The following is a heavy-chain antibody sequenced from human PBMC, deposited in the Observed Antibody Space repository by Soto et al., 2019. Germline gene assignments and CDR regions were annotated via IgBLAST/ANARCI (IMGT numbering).Heavy chain of an antibody. CDR3: ARDRLRGYESSGFYF. V-gene: IGHV4-4*08. Sequence: AELLSLTWSGSWGSIRNYYCSRIRKTPGKGLEWIVSVSSTGSTVFNPSLTSRVTVSLDTSKNQFSLKLSSVTAADTAIYYCARDRLRGYESSGFYFWGQGTMVCGTS. CDR2: VSSTGST. J-gene: IGHJ4*02. CDR1: WGSIRNYY. D-gene: IGHD3-22*01.